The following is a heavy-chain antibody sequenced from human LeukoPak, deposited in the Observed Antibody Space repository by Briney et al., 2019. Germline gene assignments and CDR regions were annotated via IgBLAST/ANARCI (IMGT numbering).Heavy chain of an antibody. CDR1: GGSISSYY. CDR2: IYTSGST. D-gene: IGHD5-24*01. V-gene: IGHV4-4*09. J-gene: IGHJ4*02. CDR3: ARRRVEMATIHFDY. Sequence: SETLSLTCTDPGGSISSYYWSWIREPPGKGLEWIGYIYTSGSTNYNPSLKSRVTISVDTSKNQFSLKLSSVTAADTAVYYCARRRVEMATIHFDYWGQGTLVTVSS.